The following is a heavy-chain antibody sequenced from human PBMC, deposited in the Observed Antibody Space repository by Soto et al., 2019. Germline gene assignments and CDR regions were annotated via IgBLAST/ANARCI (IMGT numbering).Heavy chain of an antibody. CDR3: AKDRSLAKKGMTTVTTFDY. CDR2: ISWNSGSI. J-gene: IGHJ4*02. D-gene: IGHD4-17*01. CDR1: GFTFDDYA. Sequence: GGSLRLSCAASGFTFDDYAMHWVRQAPGKGLEWVSGISWNSGSIGYADSVKGRFTISRDNAKNSLYLQMNSLRAEDTALYYCAKDRSLAKKGMTTVTTFDYWGQGTLVTVSS. V-gene: IGHV3-9*01.